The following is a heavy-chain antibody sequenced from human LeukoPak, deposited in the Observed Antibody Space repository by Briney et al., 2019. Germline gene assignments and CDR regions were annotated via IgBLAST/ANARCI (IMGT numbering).Heavy chain of an antibody. J-gene: IGHJ4*02. CDR2: INPSGGST. V-gene: IGHV1-46*01. CDR1: GYTFTSYY. CDR3: ARGSSGYSYVALEVDY. D-gene: IGHD3-22*01. Sequence: GASVKVSCKASGYTFTSYYMHWVRQAPGQGLEWMGIINPSGGSTSYAQKFQGRVTMTRDTSTSTVYMELSSLRSEDTAVYYCARGSSGYSYVALEVDYWGQGTLVTVSS.